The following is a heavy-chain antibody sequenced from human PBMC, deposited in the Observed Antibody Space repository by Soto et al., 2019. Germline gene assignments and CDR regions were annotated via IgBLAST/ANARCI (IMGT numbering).Heavy chain of an antibody. V-gene: IGHV5-51*01. CDR2: IYPSDSDT. CDR1: GYSFPSYW. D-gene: IGHD3-16*01. CDR3: ARGGRRNWFDP. Sequence: PGESLKISCKASGYSFPSYWIGWVRQMPGKGLEWMGIIYPSDSDTRYSPSFEGHVTFSVDKSINTAYLQWRSLKASDSAVYYCARGGRRNWFDPWGQGTRVTAPQ. J-gene: IGHJ5*02.